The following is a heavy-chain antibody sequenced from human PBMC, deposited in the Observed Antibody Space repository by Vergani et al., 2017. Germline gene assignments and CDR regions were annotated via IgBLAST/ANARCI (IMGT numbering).Heavy chain of an antibody. D-gene: IGHD2-21*01. CDR2: IFPSGNS. V-gene: IGHV4-30-2*01. CDR3: ARDGGEYDKDALDV. Sequence: QLQLQESGSGLVKPSQTLSLTCAVSGDSITNGGFSWNWIRQPPGKGPEWIGYIFPSGNSDYNPSLRIRAIMSVDASKKQFSLKLTSVTAADTAVYYCARDGGEYDKDALDVWGQGTKVTVTS. CDR1: GDSITNGGFS. J-gene: IGHJ3*01.